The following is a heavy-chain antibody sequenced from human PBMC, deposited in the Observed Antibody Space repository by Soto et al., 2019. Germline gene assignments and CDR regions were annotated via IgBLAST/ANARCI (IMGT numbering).Heavy chain of an antibody. CDR2: IGRRSDI. V-gene: IGHV3-21*01. D-gene: IGHD2-21*02. CDR3: AREETAWPLAYGLDV. CDR1: GFSFITYS. Sequence: WGSLRLSCEASGFSFITYSIHWVRHSAWKWLEWVSSIGRRSDIYYADSVKGRFTISRDNAKNSVSLQMNSLRDEDTAVYYCAREETAWPLAYGLDVWGQGTTVTVSS. J-gene: IGHJ6*02.